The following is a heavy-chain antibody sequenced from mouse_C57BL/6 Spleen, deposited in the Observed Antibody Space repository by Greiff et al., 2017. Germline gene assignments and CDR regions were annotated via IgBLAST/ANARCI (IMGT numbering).Heavy chain of an antibody. Sequence: EVKLVESGGGLVKPGGSLKLSCAASGFTFSSYAMSWVRQTPEKRLEWVATISDGGSYTYYPDNVKGRFTISRDNAKNNLYLQMSHLKSEDTAMYYCARDGTTVFAYWGQGTLVTVSA. CDR2: ISDGGSYT. CDR3: ARDGTTVFAY. D-gene: IGHD2-1*01. J-gene: IGHJ3*01. CDR1: GFTFSSYA. V-gene: IGHV5-4*01.